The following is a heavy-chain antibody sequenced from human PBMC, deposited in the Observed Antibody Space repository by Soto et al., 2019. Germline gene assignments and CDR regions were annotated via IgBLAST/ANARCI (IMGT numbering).Heavy chain of an antibody. CDR1: GYDFTSYG. V-gene: IGHV1-18*01. CDR3: ARDWAYSSSWYYYYYGMDV. D-gene: IGHD6-13*01. J-gene: IGHJ6*01. Sequence: VKVAWKASGYDFTSYGISCVRHAPGQGLEWMGWISAYNGNTNYAQKLQCRVTMTTDTSTSTAYMELRSLRSDDTAVYYCARDWAYSSSWYYYYYGMDVWGQGTTVTVSS. CDR2: ISAYNGNT.